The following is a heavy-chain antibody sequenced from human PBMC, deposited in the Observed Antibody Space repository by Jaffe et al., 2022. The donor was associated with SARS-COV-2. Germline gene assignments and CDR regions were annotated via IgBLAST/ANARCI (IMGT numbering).Heavy chain of an antibody. CDR1: GGSISSSSYY. CDR2: IYYSGST. V-gene: IGHV4-39*01. CDR3: ASGTYYDILTGYLIGGGDYFDY. J-gene: IGHJ4*02. Sequence: QLQLQESGPGLVKPSETLSLTCTVSGGSISSSSYYWGWIRQPPGKGLEWIGSIYYSGSTYYNPSLKSRVTISVDTSKNQFSLKLSSVTAADTAVYYCASGTYYDILTGYLIGGGDYFDYWGQGTLVTVSS. D-gene: IGHD3-9*01.